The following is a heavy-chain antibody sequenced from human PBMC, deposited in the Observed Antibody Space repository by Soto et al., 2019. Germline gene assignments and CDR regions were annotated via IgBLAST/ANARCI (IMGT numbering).Heavy chain of an antibody. V-gene: IGHV1-18*04. CDR3: AREGAVVGSAVYYGMDV. CDR1: GYPFTSYS. J-gene: IGHJ6*02. D-gene: IGHD2-15*01. Sequence: ASVKVSCKASGYPFTSYSFSWARQAPGQGLEWMGWSSAYNGDTRYAQKFQGRVTMTADPYTDTAYMELRNLRSDDTGVYYCAREGAVVGSAVYYGMDVWGQGTMVTVSS. CDR2: SSAYNGDT.